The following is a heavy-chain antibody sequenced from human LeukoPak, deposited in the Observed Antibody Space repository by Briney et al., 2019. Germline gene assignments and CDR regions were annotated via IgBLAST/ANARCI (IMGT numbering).Heavy chain of an antibody. CDR1: GGSISSYY. D-gene: IGHD1/OR15-1a*01. CDR2: IYYSGST. CDR3: ARDRRTGTGAFDI. Sequence: PSETLSLTCTVSGGSISSYYWSWIRQPPGKGLEWIGYIYYSGSTNYNPSLKSRVTISVDTSKNQFSLKLSSVTAADTAVYYCARDRRTGTGAFDIWGQGTMVTVSS. V-gene: IGHV4-59*01. J-gene: IGHJ3*02.